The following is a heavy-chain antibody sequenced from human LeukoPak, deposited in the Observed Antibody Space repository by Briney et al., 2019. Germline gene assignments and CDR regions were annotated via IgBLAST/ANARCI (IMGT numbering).Heavy chain of an antibody. V-gene: IGHV4-59*11. CDR1: GGSISSHY. CDR3: ARTTVHGWFDP. Sequence: TSETLSLTCTVSGGSISSHYWSWIRQPPGKGLEWIGYIYYSGSTNYNPSLKSRVTISVDTSKNQFSLKLSSVTAADTAVYYCARTTVHGWFDPWGQGTLVTVSS. CDR2: IYYSGST. D-gene: IGHD4-11*01. J-gene: IGHJ5*02.